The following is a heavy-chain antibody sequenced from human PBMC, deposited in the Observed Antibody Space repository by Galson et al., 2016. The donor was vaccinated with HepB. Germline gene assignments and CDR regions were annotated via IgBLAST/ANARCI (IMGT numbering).Heavy chain of an antibody. CDR2: TYYRSQWFS. J-gene: IGHJ6*02. CDR3: TRGYMQTGMNV. Sequence: CAISGDSVTSDETMWNWIRQSPSRGLEWLGRTYYRSQWFSEYAMSVQGRITVTADTSRNQCSLQLDSVTPDDTAAYFCTRGYMQTGMNVWGQGTTVTVSS. CDR1: GDSVTSDETM. D-gene: IGHD5-18*01. V-gene: IGHV6-1*01.